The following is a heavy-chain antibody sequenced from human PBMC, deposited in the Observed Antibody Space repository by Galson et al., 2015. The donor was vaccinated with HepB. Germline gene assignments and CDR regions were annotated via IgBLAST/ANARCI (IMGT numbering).Heavy chain of an antibody. CDR2: IYPGDSDT. CDR3: ARPRRCSGGSCYVGAFDI. D-gene: IGHD2-15*01. V-gene: IGHV5-51*03. J-gene: IGHJ3*02. Sequence: QSGAEVKKPGESLKISCKGSGYSFTSYWIGWVRQMPGKGLEWMGIIYPGDSDTRYSPSFQGQVTISADKSISTAYLQWSSLKASDTAMYYCARPRRCSGGSCYVGAFDIWGQGTMVTVSS. CDR1: GYSFTSYW.